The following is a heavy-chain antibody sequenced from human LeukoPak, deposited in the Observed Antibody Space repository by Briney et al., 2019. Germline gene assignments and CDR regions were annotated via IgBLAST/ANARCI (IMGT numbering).Heavy chain of an antibody. CDR1: GFTFTRYA. J-gene: IGHJ4*02. CDR2: ISGPGDNT. CDR3: AREATSSSGWYIDY. Sequence: GGSLRLSCAASGFTFTRYAMKWVRQAPGKGLEWVSTISGPGDNTYYAASVKGRFTISRDNSKSTVYLQMNSLRAGDTAVHYCAREATSSSGWYIDYWGQGTLVTVSS. D-gene: IGHD6-25*01. V-gene: IGHV3-23*01.